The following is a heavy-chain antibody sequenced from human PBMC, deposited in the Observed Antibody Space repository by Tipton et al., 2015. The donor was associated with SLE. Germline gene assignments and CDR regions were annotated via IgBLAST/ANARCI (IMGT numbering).Heavy chain of an antibody. CDR3: ATIGDSSGYAPCDH. J-gene: IGHJ4*02. CDR2: IYTSGTT. V-gene: IGHV4-4*07. CDR1: GGSISSYY. Sequence: TLSLTCTVSGGSISSYYWSWIRQPAGKGLEWIGRIYTSGTTNYNPSLKGRVTVSLDASKTQFSLKLSSVTAADTAVYYCATIGDSSGYAPCDHWGQGTLVTVSS. D-gene: IGHD3-22*01.